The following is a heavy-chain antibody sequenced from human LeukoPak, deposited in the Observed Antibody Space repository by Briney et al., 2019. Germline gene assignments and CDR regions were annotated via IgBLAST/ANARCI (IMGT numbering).Heavy chain of an antibody. Sequence: SETLSLTCAVYGESFSGYYWSWIRQPPGKGLEWIGEINHSGSTNYNPSLKSRVTISVDTSKNQFSLKLSSVTAADTAVYYCARGLGGDTDYWGQGTLVTVSS. J-gene: IGHJ4*02. CDR2: INHSGST. V-gene: IGHV4-34*01. CDR1: GESFSGYY. CDR3: ARGLGGDTDY. D-gene: IGHD3-10*01.